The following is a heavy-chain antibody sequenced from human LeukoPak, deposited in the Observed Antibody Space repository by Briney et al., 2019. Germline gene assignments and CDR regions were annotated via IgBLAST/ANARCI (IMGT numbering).Heavy chain of an antibody. CDR2: TNHSGST. CDR3: ARAMSYCSGGSCYSRPNAFDI. D-gene: IGHD2-15*01. Sequence: PSETLSLTCAVYGGSFSGYYWSWIRQPPGKGLEWIGETNHSGSTNYNPSLKSRVTISVDTSKNQFSLKLSSVTAADTAVYYCARAMSYCSGGSCYSRPNAFDIWGQGTMVTVSS. J-gene: IGHJ3*02. V-gene: IGHV4-34*01. CDR1: GGSFSGYY.